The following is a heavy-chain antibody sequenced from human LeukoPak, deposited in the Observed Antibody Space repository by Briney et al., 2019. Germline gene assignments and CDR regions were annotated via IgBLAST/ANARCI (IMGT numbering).Heavy chain of an antibody. D-gene: IGHD5-12*01. CDR2: ISSSGSTI. V-gene: IGHV3-48*01. Sequence: GGSLRLSCAASGFMFRNHGMNWVRQAPGKGLEWVSYISSSGSTIYYADSVKGRFTISRDNSKNTLYLQMNSLRAEDTAVYYCARGPSGYHNTGGQGTLVTVSS. CDR1: GFMFRNHG. J-gene: IGHJ4*02. CDR3: ARGPSGYHNT.